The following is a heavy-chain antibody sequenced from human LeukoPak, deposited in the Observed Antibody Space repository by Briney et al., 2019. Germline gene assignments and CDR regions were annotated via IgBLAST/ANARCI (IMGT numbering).Heavy chain of an antibody. CDR3: AKPLDTDTWYYFDY. J-gene: IGHJ4*02. V-gene: IGHV3-30*18. CDR2: ISYDERNI. Sequence: GRSLRLSCAASGFTFSTYGMHWVRQAPGKGLGWVAGISYDERNIYYAESVKGRFTISRDTSKNTVDLQMGSLGAGDTAVYYCAKPLDTDTWYYFDYWGQGILVTVSS. CDR1: GFTFSTYG. D-gene: IGHD3/OR15-3a*01.